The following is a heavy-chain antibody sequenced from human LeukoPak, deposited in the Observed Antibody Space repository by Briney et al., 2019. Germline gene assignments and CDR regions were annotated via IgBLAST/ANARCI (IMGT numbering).Heavy chain of an antibody. CDR2: IYYSGNT. J-gene: IGHJ4*02. D-gene: IGHD3-22*01. Sequence: PSETLSLTCSVSGGSISSYFWSWIRQPPGKGLEWIGYIYYSGNTNYNPSLKSRVTISVDRSKNQFSLKLSSVTAADTAVYYCARVGRDDSSGYLYYFDYWGQGTLVTVSS. CDR1: GGSISSYF. V-gene: IGHV4-59*01. CDR3: ARVGRDDSSGYLYYFDY.